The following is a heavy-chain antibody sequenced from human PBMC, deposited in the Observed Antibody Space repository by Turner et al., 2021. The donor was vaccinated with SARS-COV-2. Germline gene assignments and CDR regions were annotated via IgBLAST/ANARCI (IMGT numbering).Heavy chain of an antibody. V-gene: IGHV1-24*01. D-gene: IGHD3-22*01. J-gene: IGHJ6*02. CDR3: ATAPSNYYDSSGSKGFYYYYYGMDV. CDR2: FDPLDGET. Sequence: QVQLVQSGAEVKKPGASVKVTCKVSGYTLIDLSMHWVRQAPGKGLEWMGGFDPLDGETIYAQKFQGRVTMTEDTSTDTAYMYLISLRSEDTAVYYCATAPSNYYDSSGSKGFYYYYYGMDVWGQGTTVTVSS. CDR1: GYTLIDLS.